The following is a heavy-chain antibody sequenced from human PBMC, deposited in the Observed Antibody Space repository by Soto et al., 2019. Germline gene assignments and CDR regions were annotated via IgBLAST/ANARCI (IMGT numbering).Heavy chain of an antibody. V-gene: IGHV4-34*01. Sequence: QVQLQQWGAGLLKPSETLSLTCAVYGGSFSGYYWSWIRQPPGKGLEWIGEINHSGSTNYNPSLKSRDTISVDTSKNQCSLKLSSVTAADTAVYYCARVRYNWNDAPRPRDYCGMDVWGQGTTVTVSS. CDR2: INHSGST. CDR1: GGSFSGYY. J-gene: IGHJ6*02. CDR3: ARVRYNWNDAPRPRDYCGMDV. D-gene: IGHD1-1*01.